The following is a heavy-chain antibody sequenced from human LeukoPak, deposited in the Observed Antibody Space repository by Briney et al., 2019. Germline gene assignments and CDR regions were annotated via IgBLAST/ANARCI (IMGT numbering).Heavy chain of an antibody. CDR2: ISGSGGNT. Sequence: GGSLRLSCAASGFTFSNYGMSWVRQAPGKGLEWVSTISGSGGNTYYADSVKGRFTISRDTSKNTLYLQMNSPRAEDTAVYYCAKDMYYDSSGPVFDYWGQGTLVTVSS. CDR3: AKDMYYDSSGPVFDY. D-gene: IGHD3-22*01. V-gene: IGHV3-23*01. CDR1: GFTFSNYG. J-gene: IGHJ4*02.